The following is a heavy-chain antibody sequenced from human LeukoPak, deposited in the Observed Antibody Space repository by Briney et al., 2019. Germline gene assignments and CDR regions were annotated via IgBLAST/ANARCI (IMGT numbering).Heavy chain of an antibody. V-gene: IGHV3-48*01. J-gene: IGHJ6*03. CDR2: ISSSSSII. D-gene: IGHD5-12*01. CDR3: ARAYSGYDFRDSLGYYYYMDV. CDR1: GFTFSSYS. Sequence: PGGSLRLSCAASGFTFSSYSMSWVCQAPGKGLEWVSYISSSSSIIYYADSVKGRFTISRDNAKNSLYLQMNSLRAEDTAVYYCARAYSGYDFRDSLGYYYYMDVWGKGTTVTISS.